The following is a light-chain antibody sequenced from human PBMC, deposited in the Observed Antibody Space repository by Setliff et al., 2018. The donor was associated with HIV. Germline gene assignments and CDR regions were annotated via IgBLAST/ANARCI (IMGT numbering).Light chain of an antibody. CDR1: SSDVGGYKY. Sequence: QSVLTQPPSASGSPGQSVTISCTGTSSDVGGYKYVSWYQQRPGKAPKVIIFEVNKRPSGVPDRFSGSKSGNTASLTVSGLQAEDEADYYCSSYATSSTSFVLFGGGTKVTVL. CDR2: EVN. J-gene: IGLJ2*01. V-gene: IGLV2-8*01. CDR3: SSYATSSTSFVL.